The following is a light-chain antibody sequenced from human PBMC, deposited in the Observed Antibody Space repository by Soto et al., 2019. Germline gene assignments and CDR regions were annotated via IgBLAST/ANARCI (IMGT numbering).Light chain of an antibody. CDR3: QQYNSLPWT. Sequence: DIQMTKSPSTLSASVGDSVTITCRASQSISSRLAWYQQKPGKATKLLIYDVSSLESGVPSRFSGSGSGTEFTLTISSLQPDEFATYYCQQYNSLPWTVGQGNKVDIK. V-gene: IGKV1-5*01. CDR1: QSISSR. J-gene: IGKJ1*01. CDR2: DVS.